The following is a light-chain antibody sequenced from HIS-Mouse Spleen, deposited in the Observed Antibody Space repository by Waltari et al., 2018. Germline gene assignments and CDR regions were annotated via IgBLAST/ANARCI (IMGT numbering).Light chain of an antibody. J-gene: IGKJ1*01. V-gene: IGKV3-11*01. Sequence: EIVLTQSPATLSLSPGERATLSCRASKSVSSYLAWYQQKPGQAPRLLIYDATHRATGMPARFSGSGSGTDFTLTISSLEPEDFAVYYCQQRSNWWTFGQGTKVEIK. CDR3: QQRSNWWT. CDR1: KSVSSY. CDR2: DAT.